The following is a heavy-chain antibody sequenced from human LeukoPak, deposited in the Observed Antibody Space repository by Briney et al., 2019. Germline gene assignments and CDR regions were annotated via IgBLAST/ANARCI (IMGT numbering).Heavy chain of an antibody. CDR3: ARERGYGWYYFDY. CDR2: ISGSGDRT. V-gene: IGHV3-23*01. CDR1: GFTFSDSA. J-gene: IGHJ4*02. D-gene: IGHD6-19*01. Sequence: PGGSLRLSCAASGFTFSDSAMSWVRQAPGKGLEWVSAISGSGDRTFYADSVKGRFTFSRDNSKNTLYLQMNSLRAEDTAVYYCARERGYGWYYFDYWGQGTLVTVSS.